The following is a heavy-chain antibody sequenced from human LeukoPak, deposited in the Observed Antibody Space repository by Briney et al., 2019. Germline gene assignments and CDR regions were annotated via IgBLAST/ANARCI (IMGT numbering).Heavy chain of an antibody. D-gene: IGHD3-10*01. CDR3: ARLVRGVIGSRFDY. CDR1: GGSISSSNW. CDR2: IYHSGST. J-gene: IGHJ4*02. Sequence: PSGTLSLTCAVSGGSISSSNWWSWVRQPPGKGLEWIGEIYHSGSTNYNPSLKSRVTISVDKSKNQFSLKLSSVTAADTAVYYCARLVRGVIGSRFDYWGQGTLVTVSS. V-gene: IGHV4-4*02.